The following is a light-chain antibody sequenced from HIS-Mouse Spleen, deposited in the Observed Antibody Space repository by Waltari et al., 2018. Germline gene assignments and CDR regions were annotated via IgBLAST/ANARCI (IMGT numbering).Light chain of an antibody. CDR3: QVWDSSSDHWV. J-gene: IGLJ3*02. CDR1: NIGSKS. Sequence: SYVLTQPPSVSVAPGKTARITCGGNNIGSKSVHWYQQKPGQAPGLVVYDDSDRPSWSNERFAGCNSGKTANLTISRVEAGDEADYYCQVWDSSSDHWVFGGGTKLTVL. CDR2: DDS. V-gene: IGLV3-21*03.